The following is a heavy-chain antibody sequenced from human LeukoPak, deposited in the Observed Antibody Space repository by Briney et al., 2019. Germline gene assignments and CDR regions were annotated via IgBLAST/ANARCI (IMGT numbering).Heavy chain of an antibody. D-gene: IGHD3-22*01. V-gene: IGHV4-59*01. Sequence: SETLSLTCTVSGGSISSYYWSWIRQPPGKGLEWIGYIYYSGSTNYNPSLKSRVTISVDTSKNQFSLKMSSVTAADTAVYYCARGGRYDSSGYSINWFDPWGQGTLVTVSS. J-gene: IGHJ5*02. CDR3: ARGGRYDSSGYSINWFDP. CDR2: IYYSGST. CDR1: GGSISSYY.